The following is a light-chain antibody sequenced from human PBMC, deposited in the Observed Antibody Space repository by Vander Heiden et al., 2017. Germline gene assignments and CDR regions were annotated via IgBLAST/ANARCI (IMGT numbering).Light chain of an antibody. CDR3: QQYNNWTPLT. J-gene: IGKJ4*01. Sequence: EIVMTQSPATLSVSPGERATLSCRASQSVSSSLAWYQQKHGQAPRLLIYGASTRATGIPARLSGSGAGTEFTLTISSLQYEDFAVYYCQQYNNWTPLTFGGGTKVEIK. CDR2: GAS. CDR1: QSVSSS. V-gene: IGKV3-15*01.